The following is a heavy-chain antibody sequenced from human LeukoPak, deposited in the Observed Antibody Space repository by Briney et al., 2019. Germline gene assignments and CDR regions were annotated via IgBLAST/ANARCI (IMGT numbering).Heavy chain of an antibody. CDR3: ARGPAVYGPAAGTNWFDP. Sequence: GGSLRLSCAASGFTFSSYSMNWVRQAPGKGLEWVSYISSSNITIYYADSMKGRFTISRDNAKNLLYLQMNSLRDEDTAVYYCARGPAVYGPAAGTNWFDPWGQGTLVTVSS. V-gene: IGHV3-48*02. CDR2: ISSSNITI. J-gene: IGHJ5*02. D-gene: IGHD6-13*01. CDR1: GFTFSSYS.